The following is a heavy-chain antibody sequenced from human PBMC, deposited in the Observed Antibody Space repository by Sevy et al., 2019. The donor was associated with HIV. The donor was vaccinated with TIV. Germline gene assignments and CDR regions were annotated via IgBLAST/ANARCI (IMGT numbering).Heavy chain of an antibody. CDR1: GFTFNHFN. CDR3: ARNRDYYDSSGFSY. Sequence: GGSLRLSCAASGFTFNHFNMNWVRQAPGKGLEWVSSISSGSSYIKYADSVQGRFTISRDNAKSSLYLQMNSLSAEDTAVYYCARNRDYYDSSGFSYWGQGTLVTVSS. CDR2: ISSGSSYI. J-gene: IGHJ4*02. V-gene: IGHV3-21*06. D-gene: IGHD3-22*01.